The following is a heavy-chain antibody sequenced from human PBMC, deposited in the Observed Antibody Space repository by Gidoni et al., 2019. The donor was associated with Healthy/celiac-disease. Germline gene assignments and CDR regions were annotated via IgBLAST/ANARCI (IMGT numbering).Heavy chain of an antibody. J-gene: IGHJ4*02. CDR3: ARDSSGYGDY. V-gene: IGHV3-7*04. D-gene: IGHD3-22*01. Sequence: RFTISRDNAKNSLYLQMNSLRAEDTAVYCCARDSSGYGDYWGQGTLVTVSS.